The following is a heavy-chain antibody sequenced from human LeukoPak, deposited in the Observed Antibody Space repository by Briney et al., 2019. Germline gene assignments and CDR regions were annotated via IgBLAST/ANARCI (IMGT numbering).Heavy chain of an antibody. D-gene: IGHD3-16*02. V-gene: IGHV5-51*01. J-gene: IGHJ4*02. Sequence: GESLKISCKGSGYSFTSYWIAWVRQMPGKGLEWMGIIYPGDSDIRYSPSFQGQVTISGDKSISTAYLRWRSLKASDTAIYYCARGGYSYGIDYWGQGTLVTVSS. CDR2: IYPGDSDI. CDR3: ARGGYSYGIDY. CDR1: GYSFTSYW.